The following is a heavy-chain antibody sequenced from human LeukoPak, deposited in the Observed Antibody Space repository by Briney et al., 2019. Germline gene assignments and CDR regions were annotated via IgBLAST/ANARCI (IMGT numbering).Heavy chain of an antibody. D-gene: IGHD6-19*01. Sequence: PSETLSLTCTVSGGSISSYYWSWIRQPPGKGLEWIGYIYYSGSTNYSPSLKSRVTISVDTSKNQFSLKLSSVTAADTAVYYCARDSPTTGYSSGWYEDDAFDIWGQGTMVTVSS. J-gene: IGHJ3*02. CDR2: IYYSGST. CDR3: ARDSPTTGYSSGWYEDDAFDI. V-gene: IGHV4-59*01. CDR1: GGSISSYY.